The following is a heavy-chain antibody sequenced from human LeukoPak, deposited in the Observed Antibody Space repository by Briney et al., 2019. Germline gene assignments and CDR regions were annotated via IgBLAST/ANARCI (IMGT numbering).Heavy chain of an antibody. CDR1: GFTCCGSA. V-gene: IGHV3-73*01. Sequence: GGSLRRSCSASGFTCCGSAIHWLRQASGKGLEGGGHIRSKADNYATAYAASMKGRFTISRDDSKNTAYLQMKSLKIEDTAVYYCTRHRSQRIRVNGNDIWGRAFDYYYMDVWGKGTTVTVSS. CDR2: IRSKADNYAT. J-gene: IGHJ6*03. CDR3: TRHRSQRIRVNGNDIWGRAFDYYYMDV. D-gene: IGHD3/OR15-3a*01.